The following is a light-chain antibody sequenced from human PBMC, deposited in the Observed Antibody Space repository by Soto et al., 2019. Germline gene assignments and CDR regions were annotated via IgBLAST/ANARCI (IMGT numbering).Light chain of an antibody. V-gene: IGKV3-15*01. Sequence: EIVMTQSPATLSVSPGERANLSCRASQSVSSNLAWYQQKPGQAPRLLIYGTSTRATGIPARFSGSGSGTEFTLTISSLQSEDFAVYYCQQDNNWHPYTFGQGNKLEIK. CDR3: QQDNNWHPYT. CDR1: QSVSSN. J-gene: IGKJ2*01. CDR2: GTS.